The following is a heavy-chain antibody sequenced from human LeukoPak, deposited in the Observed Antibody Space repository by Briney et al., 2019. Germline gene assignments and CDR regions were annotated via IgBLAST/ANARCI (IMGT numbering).Heavy chain of an antibody. CDR1: GFTFKNNA. V-gene: IGHV3-23*01. J-gene: IGHJ4*02. Sequence: GGSLRLSCAASGFTFKNNAMNWVRQAPGKGLEWVSAISGSGGRTYYADSVKGRFTISRDNSKNTLYLQMNSLRAEDTAVYYCARAVVPAAEFDYWGQGTLVTVSS. CDR3: ARAVVPAAEFDY. CDR2: ISGSGGRT. D-gene: IGHD2-2*01.